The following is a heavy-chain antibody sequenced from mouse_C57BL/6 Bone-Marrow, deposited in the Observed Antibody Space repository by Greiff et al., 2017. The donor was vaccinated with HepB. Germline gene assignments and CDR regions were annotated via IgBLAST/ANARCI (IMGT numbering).Heavy chain of an antibody. Sequence: VQLQQPGAELVRPGSSVKLSCKASGYTFTSYWMHWVKQRPIQGLEWIGNIDPSDSETHYNQKFKDKDTLTVDKSSSTSYMQLSSLTSEDSAVYYCARLRYYYCSSIDYWGQGTTLTVSS. CDR2: IDPSDSET. D-gene: IGHD1-1*01. V-gene: IGHV1-52*01. CDR3: ARLRYYYCSSIDY. J-gene: IGHJ2*01. CDR1: GYTFTSYW.